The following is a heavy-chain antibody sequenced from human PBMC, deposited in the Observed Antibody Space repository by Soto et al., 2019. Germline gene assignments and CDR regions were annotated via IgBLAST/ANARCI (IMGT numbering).Heavy chain of an antibody. V-gene: IGHV3-23*01. CDR1: GFTFSSYA. J-gene: IGHJ6*02. Sequence: GGSLRLSCAASGFTFSSYAMSWVRQAPGKGLEWVSAISGSGGSTYYADSVKGRFTISRDNSKNTLYLQMNSLRAEDTAVYYCAKGGSRGVIILHMDVWGQGTTVTVSS. CDR3: AKGGSRGVIILHMDV. D-gene: IGHD3-10*01. CDR2: ISGSGGST.